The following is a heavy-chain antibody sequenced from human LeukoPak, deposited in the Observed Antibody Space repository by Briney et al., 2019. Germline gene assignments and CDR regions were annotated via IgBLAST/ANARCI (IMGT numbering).Heavy chain of an antibody. J-gene: IGHJ3*02. CDR3: ARDRPGIAVAVHAFDI. Sequence: SETLSHTCTVSGGSISSYYWSWIRQPPGKGLEWIGYIQNRGSTNYNPSLKSRVTLSVDTSKNQFSLKLTSVTAADTAVYYCARDRPGIAVAVHAFDIWGQGQMDRVSS. V-gene: IGHV4-59*01. D-gene: IGHD6-19*01. CDR1: GGSISSYY. CDR2: IQNRGST.